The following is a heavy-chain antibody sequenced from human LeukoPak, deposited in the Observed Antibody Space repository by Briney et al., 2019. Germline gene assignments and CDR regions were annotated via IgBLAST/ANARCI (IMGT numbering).Heavy chain of an antibody. D-gene: IGHD6-13*01. CDR3: ARESHDPIPPAGKLMLN. V-gene: IGHV1-2*02. J-gene: IGHJ4*02. Sequence: ASVKVSCKASGYTFTGYYMHWVRQAPGQGLEWMGWINPNSGGTKYAQKFQGRVTMTRDTSISTAYMELSRLRSDDTAVYYCARESHDPIPPAGKLMLNWGQGTLVTVSS. CDR1: GYTFTGYY. CDR2: INPNSGGT.